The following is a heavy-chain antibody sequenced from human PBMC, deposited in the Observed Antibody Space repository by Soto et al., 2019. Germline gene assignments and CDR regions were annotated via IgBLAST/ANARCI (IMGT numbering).Heavy chain of an antibody. CDR1: GGSISSYY. V-gene: IGHV4-59*08. J-gene: IGHJ6*03. D-gene: IGHD3-10*01. Sequence: SGTLPLTCTVSGGSISSYYWSWIRQPPGKGLEWIGYIYYSGSTNYNPSLKSRVTISVDTSKNQFSLKLSSVTAADTAVYYCARHGVARNYYGSGRDSYYYYYMDVWGKGTTVNVSS. CDR2: IYYSGST. CDR3: ARHGVARNYYGSGRDSYYYYYMDV.